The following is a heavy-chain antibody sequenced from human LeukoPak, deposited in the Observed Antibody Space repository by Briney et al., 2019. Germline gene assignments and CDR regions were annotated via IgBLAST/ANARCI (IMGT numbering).Heavy chain of an antibody. CDR2: IYTSGST. J-gene: IGHJ5*02. CDR1: GGSISSYY. Sequence: SETLSLTCTVSGGSISSYYWSWIRQPAGKGLEWIGRIYTSGSTNYNPSLESRVTMSVDTSSNQFSLKLTSVTAADTAVYYCARVGDSSGYENWFDPWGQGTLVTVCS. V-gene: IGHV4-4*07. CDR3: ARVGDSSGYENWFDP. D-gene: IGHD3-22*01.